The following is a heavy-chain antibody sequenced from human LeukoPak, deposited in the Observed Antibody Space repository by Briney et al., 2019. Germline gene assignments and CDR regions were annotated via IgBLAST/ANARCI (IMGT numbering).Heavy chain of an antibody. V-gene: IGHV3-30*02. CDR2: IRYDGSNK. Sequence: GGSLRLSCAASGFTFSSYGMHWVRQAPGKGLEWVAFIRYDGSNKYYADSVKGRFTISRDNSKNTLYLQMNSLRAEDTAVYYCAKDSASLLYYYMDVWGKGTTVTVSS. J-gene: IGHJ6*03. CDR3: AKDSASLLYYYMDV. D-gene: IGHD2-2*01. CDR1: GFTFSSYG.